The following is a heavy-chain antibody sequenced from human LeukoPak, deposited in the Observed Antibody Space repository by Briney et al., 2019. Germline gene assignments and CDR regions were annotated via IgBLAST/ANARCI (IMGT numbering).Heavy chain of an antibody. CDR2: ISGSGGST. CDR1: GFTFSSYA. J-gene: IGHJ6*02. Sequence: GGSLRLSCAASGFTFSSYAMSWVRQAPGKGLEWVSAISGSGGSTYYADSVKGRFTISRDNSKNTLYLQMNSLRAEDTAVYYCAKDEAYDFWSEPHYYYYGMDVWGQGTTVTVSS. V-gene: IGHV3-23*01. CDR3: AKDEAYDFWSEPHYYYYGMDV. D-gene: IGHD3-3*01.